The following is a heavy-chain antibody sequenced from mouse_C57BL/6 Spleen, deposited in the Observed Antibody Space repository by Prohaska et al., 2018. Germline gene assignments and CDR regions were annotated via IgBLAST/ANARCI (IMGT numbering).Heavy chain of an antibody. CDR2: INPNNGGT. CDR3: ARFPFAY. Sequence: SVKIPCKASGYTFTDYNMDWVKQSHGKSLEWIGDINPNNGGTIYNQKFKGKATLTVDKSSSTAYMELRSLTSEDTAVYYCARFPFAYWGQGTLVTVSA. CDR1: GYTFTDYN. V-gene: IGHV1-18*01. J-gene: IGHJ3*01.